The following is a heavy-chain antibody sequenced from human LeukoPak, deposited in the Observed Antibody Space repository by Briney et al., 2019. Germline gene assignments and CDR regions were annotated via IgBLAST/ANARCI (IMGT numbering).Heavy chain of an antibody. Sequence: SETLSLTCAVYGGSFSGYYWSWIRQPPGKGLEWIGEINHSGSTNYNPSLTSRVTISVDTSKNQFSLKLSSVTAADTAVYYCARGLAYYYDSSGYPLGYWGQGTLVTVSS. V-gene: IGHV4-34*01. J-gene: IGHJ4*02. CDR2: INHSGST. D-gene: IGHD3-22*01. CDR3: ARGLAYYYDSSGYPLGY. CDR1: GGSFSGYY.